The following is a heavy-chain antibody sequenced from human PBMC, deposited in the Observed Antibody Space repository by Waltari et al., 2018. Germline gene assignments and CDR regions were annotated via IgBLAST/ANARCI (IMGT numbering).Heavy chain of an antibody. Sequence: QVQLVQSGAEVKKPGSSVKVSCKASGGTFSSYAISWVRQAPGQGLEWMGGSIPIFVTANYAQKCQGRVTITADESTSTAYMELSSLRSEDTAVYYCASGRLRKGRPFDYWGQGTLVTVSS. CDR2: SIPIFVTA. D-gene: IGHD5-12*01. J-gene: IGHJ4*02. CDR3: ASGRLRKGRPFDY. CDR1: GGTFSSYA. V-gene: IGHV1-69*01.